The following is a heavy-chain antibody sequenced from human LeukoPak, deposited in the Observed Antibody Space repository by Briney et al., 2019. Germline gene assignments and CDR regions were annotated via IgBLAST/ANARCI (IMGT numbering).Heavy chain of an antibody. D-gene: IGHD6-19*01. V-gene: IGHV3-7*04. J-gene: IGHJ4*02. CDR1: GFTFSSYG. CDR2: IKQDGREK. CDR3: VGGYGWLPDY. Sequence: GGSLRLSCAASGFTFSSYGMHWVRQAPGKGLEWVANIKQDGREKNYVDSVKGRFTISRDNAKNSAYLQMNNLRVDDTAVYYCVGGYGWLPDYWGQGTLVTVSS.